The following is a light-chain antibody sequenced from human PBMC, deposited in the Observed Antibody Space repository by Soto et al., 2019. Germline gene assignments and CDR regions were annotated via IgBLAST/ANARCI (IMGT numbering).Light chain of an antibody. Sequence: EFVLTQSPGTLSLSPGERATLSCRASQSVRSSYLAWYQQKPGQAPRLLIYGASSRATGIPDRFSGSGSGTDFTLTISRLEPEDFAVYYCQQYGSSPPRYTFGQGTKLEIK. V-gene: IGKV3-20*01. CDR2: GAS. J-gene: IGKJ2*01. CDR1: QSVRSSY. CDR3: QQYGSSPPRYT.